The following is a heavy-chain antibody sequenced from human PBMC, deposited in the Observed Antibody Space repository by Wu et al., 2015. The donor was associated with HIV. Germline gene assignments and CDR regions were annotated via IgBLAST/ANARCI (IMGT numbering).Heavy chain of an antibody. D-gene: IGHD2-2*02. Sequence: QVQLVQSGAEVKKPGASVKVSCKASGYTFTSYDINWVRQATGQGLEWMGWMNPNSGNTGYAQKFQGRVTMTRNTSISTAYMELSSLRSEDTAVYYCARGRYCSSTSCYTYYYYGMDVVGPKGPTVHRLL. CDR1: GYTFTSYD. CDR2: MNPNSGNT. V-gene: IGHV1-8*01. CDR3: ARGRYCSSTSCYTYYYYGMDV. J-gene: IGHJ6*02.